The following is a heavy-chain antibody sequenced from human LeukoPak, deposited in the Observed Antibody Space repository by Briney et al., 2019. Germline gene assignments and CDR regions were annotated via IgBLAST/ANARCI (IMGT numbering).Heavy chain of an antibody. CDR1: GYTFTGYY. CDR2: INPNSGGT. D-gene: IGHD6-19*01. J-gene: IGHJ4*02. Sequence: ASVTVSCKASGYTFTGYYMHWVRQAPGQGLEWMGWINPNSGGTNYAQKFQGRGTMTRDTSISTAYTELSRLRSDDTAVYYCARGLGLAVAGKNRAYYFDYWGQGTLVTVSS. V-gene: IGHV1-2*02. CDR3: ARGLGLAVAGKNRAYYFDY.